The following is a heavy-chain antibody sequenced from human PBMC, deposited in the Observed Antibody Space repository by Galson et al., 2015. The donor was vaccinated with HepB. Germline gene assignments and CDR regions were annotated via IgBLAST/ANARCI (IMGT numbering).Heavy chain of an antibody. CDR2: ISGSGGST. V-gene: IGHV3-23*01. D-gene: IGHD4-17*01. J-gene: IGHJ4*02. CDR1: GFTFSSYA. CDR3: ARESDGDYQLDY. Sequence: SLRLSCAASGFTFSSYAMSWVRQAPGKGLEWVSAISGSGGSTYYADSVKGRFTISRDNAKNSLYLQMNSLRAEDTALYHCARESDGDYQLDYWGQGTQVTVSS.